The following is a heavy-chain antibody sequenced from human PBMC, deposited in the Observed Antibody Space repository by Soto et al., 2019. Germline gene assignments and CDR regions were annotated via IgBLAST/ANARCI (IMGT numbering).Heavy chain of an antibody. V-gene: IGHV3-13*01. Sequence: GGSLRLSCAASGFTFSSYDMHWVRQATGKGLEWVSAIGTAGDTYYPGSVKGRFTISRENAKNSLYLQMNSLRAEDTAVYYCARVRIRQWLLYFDYWGQGTLVTVSS. CDR2: IGTAGDT. CDR3: ARVRIRQWLLYFDY. J-gene: IGHJ4*02. D-gene: IGHD6-19*01. CDR1: GFTFSSYD.